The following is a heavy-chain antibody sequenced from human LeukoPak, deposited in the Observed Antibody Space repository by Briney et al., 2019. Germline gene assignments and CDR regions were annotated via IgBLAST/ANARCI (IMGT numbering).Heavy chain of an antibody. V-gene: IGHV4-34*01. J-gene: IGHJ2*01. CDR3: ARRGPLMVRGMRAPFDL. CDR2: INHSGST. D-gene: IGHD3-10*01. CDR1: GGSFSGYY. Sequence: SETLSLTCAVYGGSFSGYYWSWIRQPPGKGLEWIGEINHSGSTNYNPSLKSRVTISVDTSKNQFSLKLSSVTAADTAVYYCARRGPLMVRGMRAPFDLWGRGTLVTVSS.